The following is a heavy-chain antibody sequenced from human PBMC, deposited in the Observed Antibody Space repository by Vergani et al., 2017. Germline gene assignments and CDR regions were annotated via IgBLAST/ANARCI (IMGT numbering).Heavy chain of an antibody. CDR1: GGSISSSSYY. J-gene: IGHJ6*03. V-gene: IGHV4-39*07. CDR3: ARGYCSGGSCYPYYYYYYMDV. D-gene: IGHD2-15*01. Sequence: QLQLQESGPGLVKPSETLSLTCTVSGGSISSSSYYWGWIRQPPGKGLEWIGSIYYSGSTNYNPSLKSRVTISVDTSKNQFSLKLSSVTAADTAVYYCARGYCSGGSCYPYYYYYYMDVWGKGTTVTVSS. CDR2: IYYSGST.